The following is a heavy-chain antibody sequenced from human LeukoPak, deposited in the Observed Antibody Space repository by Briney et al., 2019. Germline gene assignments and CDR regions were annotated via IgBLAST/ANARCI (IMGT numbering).Heavy chain of an antibody. V-gene: IGHV3-23*01. CDR3: AKDPEYSSSEYFQH. J-gene: IGHJ1*01. CDR2: TSGGGGST. D-gene: IGHD6-6*01. CDR1: GFTVYSNY. Sequence: GGSLRLYCAASGFTVYSNYMIWDPTGPGLGLKWGLATSGGGGSTYYVDSVKGRFTISRDNSKNTLYLQMKSLRAENTAVYYCAKDPEYSSSEYFQHWGQGTLVTVSS.